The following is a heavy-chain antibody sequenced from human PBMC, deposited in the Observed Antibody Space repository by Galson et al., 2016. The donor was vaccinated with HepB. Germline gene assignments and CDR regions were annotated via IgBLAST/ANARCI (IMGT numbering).Heavy chain of an antibody. J-gene: IGHJ6*03. CDR1: GFTFSNYG. Sequence: SLRLSCAASGFTFSNYGMTWVRQAPGKGLEAVSSISRSGDSTDYADSVKGRFTISRDNSKNTLSLQMNSLTADDTAIYYCVQGSTAPAVWGKGTTVTVS. CDR2: ISRSGDST. CDR3: VQGSTAPAV. V-gene: IGHV3-23*01. D-gene: IGHD1-26*01.